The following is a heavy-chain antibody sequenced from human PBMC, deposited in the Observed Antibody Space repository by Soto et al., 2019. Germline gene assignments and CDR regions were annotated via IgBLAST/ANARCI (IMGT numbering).Heavy chain of an antibody. CDR2: IYYSGST. CDR3: ARTMVRGVITKKYNWFDP. J-gene: IGHJ5*02. Sequence: SETLSLTCTVSGGSISSYYLSWIRQPPGKGLEWIGYIYYSGSTNYNPSLKSRVTISVDTSKNQFSLKLSSVTAADTAVYYCARTMVRGVITKKYNWFDPWGQGTLVTVSS. CDR1: GGSISSYY. D-gene: IGHD3-10*01. V-gene: IGHV4-59*01.